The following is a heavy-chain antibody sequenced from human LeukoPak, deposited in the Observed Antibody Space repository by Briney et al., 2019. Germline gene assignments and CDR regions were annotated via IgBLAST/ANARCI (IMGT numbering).Heavy chain of an antibody. V-gene: IGHV3-30*04. CDR1: GFNFHNFA. CDR3: ARRFNFDY. J-gene: IGHJ4*02. Sequence: GGSLRLSCEASGFNFHNFAMHWVRQAPGKGLEWVAVISNDERNKYYTDSVKGRFTISRGNSKNTVYLQMNSLRAEDTAVYYCARRFNFDYWGQGTLVTVSS. CDR2: ISNDERNK.